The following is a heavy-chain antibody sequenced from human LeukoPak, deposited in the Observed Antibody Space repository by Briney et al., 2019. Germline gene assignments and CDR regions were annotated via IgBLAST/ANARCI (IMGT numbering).Heavy chain of an antibody. Sequence: PGGSLRLSCVVSGFTFSNYAMNWVRQAPGKGLEWVSHISGSSSYIYYADSVKGRFTISRDNGKNSLYLQMNSLRDEDTAVYYCARVGYSGSSGGHYWGQGTLVTVSS. V-gene: IGHV3-48*02. CDR3: ARVGYSGSSGGHY. D-gene: IGHD4-23*01. CDR2: ISGSSSYI. J-gene: IGHJ4*02. CDR1: GFTFSNYA.